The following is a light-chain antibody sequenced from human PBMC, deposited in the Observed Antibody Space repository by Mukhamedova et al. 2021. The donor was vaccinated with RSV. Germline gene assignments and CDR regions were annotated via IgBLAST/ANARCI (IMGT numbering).Light chain of an antibody. CDR3: QQYNNWPLS. CDR2: GAF. Sequence: GERATLSCRASQSVGNNLAWYQQKPGQAPRLLIFGAFVRPTGVTARFSGSGSGTEFTLTISTMQSEDFAVYYCQQYNNWPLSFGGG. J-gene: IGKJ4*01. V-gene: IGKV3D-15*03. CDR1: QSVGNN.